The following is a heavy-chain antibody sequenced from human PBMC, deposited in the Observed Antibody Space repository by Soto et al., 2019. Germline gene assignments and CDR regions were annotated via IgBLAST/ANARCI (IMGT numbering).Heavy chain of an antibody. J-gene: IGHJ6*02. CDR3: ARDEVLYGSGVGDYYYYGMDL. V-gene: IGHV3-74*01. CDR1: GFTFSSYW. CDR2: INSDGSST. Sequence: PGGSLRRSCAASGFTFSSYWMHWVRQAPGKGLVWVSRINSDGSSTSYADSVKGRFTISRDNAKNTLYLQMNSLRAEYTAVYYCARDEVLYGSGVGDYYYYGMDLWGQGTTVTVSS. D-gene: IGHD3-10*01.